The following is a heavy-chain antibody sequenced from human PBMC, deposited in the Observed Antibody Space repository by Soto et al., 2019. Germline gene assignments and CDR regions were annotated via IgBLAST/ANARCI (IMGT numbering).Heavy chain of an antibody. J-gene: IGHJ4*02. CDR2: IYYSGST. CDR1: GGSISSYY. D-gene: IGHD6-13*01. V-gene: IGHV4-59*08. CDR3: ARLLTAAAHTDY. Sequence: SETLSLTCTVSGGSISSYYWSWIRQPPGKGLEWIGYIYYSGSTNYNPSLKSRVTISVDTSKNQFSLELISVTAAGTAVYYCARLLTAAAHTDYWGQGTLVTVSS.